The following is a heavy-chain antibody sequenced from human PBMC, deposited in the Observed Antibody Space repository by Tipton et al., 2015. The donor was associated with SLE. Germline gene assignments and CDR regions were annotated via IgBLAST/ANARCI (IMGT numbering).Heavy chain of an antibody. D-gene: IGHD1-26*01. J-gene: IGHJ4*02. CDR2: INHSGST. V-gene: IGHV4-34*01. CDR3: ARGGVVGARWLDY. Sequence: TLSLTCAVYGGSFSGYYWSWIRQPPGKGLEWIGEINHSGSTNYNPSLKSRVTISVDTSKNQFSLKLSSVTAADTAVYYCARGGVVGARWLDYWGQGTLVTVSS. CDR1: GGSFSGYY.